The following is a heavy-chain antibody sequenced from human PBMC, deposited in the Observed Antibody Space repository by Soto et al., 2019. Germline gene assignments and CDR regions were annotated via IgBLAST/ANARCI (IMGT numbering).Heavy chain of an antibody. J-gene: IGHJ4*02. CDR3: AKTYPESGYSYGVLGKIFDY. Sequence: PGGSLRLSCAASGFTFSIYAMSWVRQAPGKGLEWVSAISGSGGSTYYADSVKGRFTISRDNSKNTLYLQMNSLRAEDTAVYYCAKTYPESGYSYGVLGKIFDYWGQGTLVTVSS. V-gene: IGHV3-23*01. CDR1: GFTFSIYA. CDR2: ISGSGGST. D-gene: IGHD5-18*01.